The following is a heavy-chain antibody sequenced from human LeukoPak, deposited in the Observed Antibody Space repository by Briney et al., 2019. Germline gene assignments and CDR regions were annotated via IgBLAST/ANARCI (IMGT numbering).Heavy chain of an antibody. D-gene: IGHD1-26*01. J-gene: IGHJ4*02. V-gene: IGHV3-33*08. CDR3: ARDPGPTSGSYYYFDY. CDR2: IWYDGSNK. CDR1: GFTFSSYG. Sequence: TGGSLRLSCAASGFTFSSYGMHWVRQAPGKGLEWVAVIWYDGSNKYYADSVKGRFTISRDNSKNTLYLQMNSLRAEDTAVYYCARDPGPTSGSYYYFDYWGQGTLVTVSS.